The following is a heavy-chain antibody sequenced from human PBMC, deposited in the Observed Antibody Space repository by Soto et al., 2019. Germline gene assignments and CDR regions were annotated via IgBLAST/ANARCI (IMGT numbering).Heavy chain of an antibody. Sequence: ASVKVSCKASGYIFTAYSMHWVRQALGQGLEWLGWINPNSGDTIYAQKFQDRVTMTCDTSVSTAYLELSSLSSDDTALYYCAREASAVVSLDYWGQGTLVTVSS. D-gene: IGHD2-15*01. CDR1: GYIFTAYS. V-gene: IGHV1-2*02. CDR2: INPNSGDT. J-gene: IGHJ4*02. CDR3: AREASAVVSLDY.